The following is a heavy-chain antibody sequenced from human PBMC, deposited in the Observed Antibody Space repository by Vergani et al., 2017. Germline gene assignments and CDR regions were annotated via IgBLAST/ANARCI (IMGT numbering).Heavy chain of an antibody. D-gene: IGHD3-9*01. Sequence: EVQLVESGGGLVKPGGSLRLSCAASGFTFTNAWMSWVRQAPGKGLEWVGRIKSKTDGGTTYYTAPVKDRFTISRDDSKNTLYLQMDSLKTEDTAVYYCAEWSSSDDILTGDYKSYFDYWGQGTLVTVAS. CDR2: IKSKTDGGTT. CDR3: AEWSSSDDILTGDYKSYFDY. J-gene: IGHJ4*02. CDR1: GFTFTNAW. V-gene: IGHV3-15*01.